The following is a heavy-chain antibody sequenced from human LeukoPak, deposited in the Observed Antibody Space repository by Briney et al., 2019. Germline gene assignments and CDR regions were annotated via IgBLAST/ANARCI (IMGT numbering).Heavy chain of an antibody. CDR3: ARESYDILTGYYPYPYYYGMDV. CDR1: GFTFSSYG. CDR2: IWYDGSNK. J-gene: IGHJ6*02. V-gene: IGHV3-33*01. D-gene: IGHD3-9*01. Sequence: QTGGSLRLSCAASGFTFSSYGMHWVRQAPGKGLEWVAVIWYDGSNKYYADSVKGRFTISRDNSKNTLYLQMNSLRAEDTAVYYCARESYDILTGYYPYPYYYGMDVWGQGTTVTVSS.